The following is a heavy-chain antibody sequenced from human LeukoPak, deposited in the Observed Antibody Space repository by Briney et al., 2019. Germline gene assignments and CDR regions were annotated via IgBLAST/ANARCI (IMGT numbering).Heavy chain of an antibody. J-gene: IGHJ5*02. V-gene: IGHV4-34*01. CDR1: GGSFSGYY. CDR3: ARDWVPATAIHLNWFDP. CDR2: INHSGST. D-gene: IGHD2-21*02. Sequence: PSETLSLTCAVYGGSFSGYYWSGIRQPPGKGLEWIGEINHSGSTNYNPSLKSRVTISVDTSKNQFSLKLSSVTAADTAVYYCARDWVPATAIHLNWFDPWGQGTLVTVSS.